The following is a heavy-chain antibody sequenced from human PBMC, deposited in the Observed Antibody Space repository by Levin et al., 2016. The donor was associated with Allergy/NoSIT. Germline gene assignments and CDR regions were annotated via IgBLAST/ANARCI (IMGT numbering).Heavy chain of an antibody. CDR3: ARAVTSPMVRGVIDYFDY. CDR2: IYYSGST. Sequence: WIRQPPGKGLEWIGYIYYSGSTYYNPSLKSRVTISVDTSKNQFSLKLSSVTAADTAVYYCARAVTSPMVRGVIDYFDYWGQGTLVTVSS. V-gene: IGHV4-31*02. D-gene: IGHD3-10*01. J-gene: IGHJ4*02.